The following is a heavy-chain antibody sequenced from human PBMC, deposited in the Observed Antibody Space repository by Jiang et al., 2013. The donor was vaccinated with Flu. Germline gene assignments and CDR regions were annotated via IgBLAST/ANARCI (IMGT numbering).Heavy chain of an antibody. CDR3: VHVTSPLPAAFDV. D-gene: IGHD2-21*02. Sequence: VQLVESGAEVKKPGSSVKVSCKASGGSFLSYTVAWVRQAPGQGLEWMGEIIPVFPTPKYAPKFQGRVTITADASTRTSYMDLSSLRSDDTAIYYCVHVTSPLPAAFDVWGQGTLVTVSS. J-gene: IGHJ3*01. CDR1: GGSFLSYT. CDR2: IIPVFPTP. V-gene: IGHV1-69*01.